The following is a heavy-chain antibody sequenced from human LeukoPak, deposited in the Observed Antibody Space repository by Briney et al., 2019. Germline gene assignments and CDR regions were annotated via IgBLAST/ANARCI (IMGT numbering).Heavy chain of an antibody. CDR1: GFTFSSYS. CDR2: ISSSSSTI. Sequence: GGSLRLSCAASGFTFSSYSMNWVRQAPGKGLEWVSYISSSSSTIYYADSVKGRFTISRDNSKNTLYLQMNSLRAEDTAVYYCAKRYSGSYLGPWGQGTLVTVSS. V-gene: IGHV3-48*01. J-gene: IGHJ5*02. D-gene: IGHD1-26*01. CDR3: AKRYSGSYLGP.